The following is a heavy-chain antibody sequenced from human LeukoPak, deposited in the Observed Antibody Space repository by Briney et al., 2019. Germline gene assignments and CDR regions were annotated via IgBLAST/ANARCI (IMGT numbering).Heavy chain of an antibody. D-gene: IGHD3-3*01. CDR1: GYTFTSYY. CDR3: ARAEGGFLEWLLL. J-gene: IGHJ4*02. CDR2: INPSGGST. V-gene: IGHV1-46*01. Sequence: GASVKVSCKASGYTFTSYYMHWVRQAPGHGLEWMGIINPSGGSTSYAQKFQGRVTMTRDMSTSTVYMELSSLRSEDTAVYYCARAEGGFLEWLLLWGQGTLVTVSS.